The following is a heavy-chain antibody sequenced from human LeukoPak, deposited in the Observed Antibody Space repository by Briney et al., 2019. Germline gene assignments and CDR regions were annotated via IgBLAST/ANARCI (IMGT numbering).Heavy chain of an antibody. CDR3: VRDSYCGGDCYRLHDY. CDR1: GFTFSLYS. D-gene: IGHD2-21*02. CDR2: ISSSSSTI. V-gene: IGHV3-48*01. Sequence: GGPLNLSCEASGFTFSLYSMNWFRQAPGKGLEWVSYISSSSSTIYYADSVKGRFTISRDNAEKSLFLQMNSLRAEDTAIYYCVRDSYCGGDCYRLHDYWGQGTLVAVSS. J-gene: IGHJ4*02.